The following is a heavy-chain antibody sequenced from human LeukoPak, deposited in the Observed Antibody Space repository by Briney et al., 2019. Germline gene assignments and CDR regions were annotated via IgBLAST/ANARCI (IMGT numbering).Heavy chain of an antibody. V-gene: IGHV4-59*12. D-gene: IGHD2-2*01. CDR1: GGSISSYY. J-gene: IGHJ4*02. CDR2: IFYSGST. Sequence: SETLSLTCTVSGGSISSYYWSWIRQPPGKGLEWIGYIFYSGSTNYNPSLKSRITISVDTSKNQFSLKLIPVTAADTAVYYCARKASIRGGFHWGQGTLVTVSS. CDR3: ARKASIRGGFH.